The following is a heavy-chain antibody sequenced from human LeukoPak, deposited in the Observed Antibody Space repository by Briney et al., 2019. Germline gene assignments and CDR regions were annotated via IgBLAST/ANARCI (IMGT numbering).Heavy chain of an antibody. V-gene: IGHV3-48*03. CDR1: GFDLSTYE. CDR2: ITISGHTK. CDR3: ARGDPHADL. J-gene: IGHJ5*02. Sequence: PGGSLRLSCAASGFDLSTYEMNWVRQAPGKGLEWIADITISGHTKNYADSVKGRFTISRDNARTSLYLQMNSLRVEVTGVYYCARGDPHADLWGQGTLVTVSS.